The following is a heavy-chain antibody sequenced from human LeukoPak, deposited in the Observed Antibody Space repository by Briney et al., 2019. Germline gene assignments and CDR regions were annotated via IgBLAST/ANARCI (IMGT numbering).Heavy chain of an antibody. CDR1: GFTFSSYW. J-gene: IGHJ4*02. Sequence: AGGSLRLSCAVSGFTFSSYWMHWVRQGPGKGLVWVARINSDGSTTNYADSVKGRFTISRDNAKNTLYLQMNSLRAEDTAVYYCARSGMYFVHWGQGTLVTVSS. CDR2: INSDGSTT. CDR3: ARSGMYFVH. D-gene: IGHD1-1*01. V-gene: IGHV3-74*01.